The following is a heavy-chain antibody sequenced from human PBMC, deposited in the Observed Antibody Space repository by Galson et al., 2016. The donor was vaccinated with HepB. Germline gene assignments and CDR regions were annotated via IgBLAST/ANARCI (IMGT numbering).Heavy chain of an antibody. CDR2: INHRGST. D-gene: IGHD3-10*01. CDR3: ARGGDYSGSGSYRP. J-gene: IGHJ5*02. CDR1: GGSFSGYY. Sequence: SETLSLTCAVSGGSFSGYYWNWIRQSPGKGLEWIGEINHRGSTNYSPSLRSRVTISVDMSKNQFSLKLSSVTAADTAVYYCARGGDYSGSGSYRPWGQGSLVTVSS. V-gene: IGHV4-34*01.